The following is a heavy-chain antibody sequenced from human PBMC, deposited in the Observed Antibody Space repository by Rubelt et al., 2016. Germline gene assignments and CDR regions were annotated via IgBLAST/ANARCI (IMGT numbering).Heavy chain of an antibody. D-gene: IGHD2-2*01. V-gene: IGHV1-69*04. J-gene: IGHJ4*02. CDR3: ARVSTSAGLDY. Sequence: QVQLVQSGAEVKKPGSSVKVSCKASGGTFSSYAISWVRQAPGQGLEWMGRIIPFLGIANYAQKFQGRVTMTADKSTSTAYMELSSLRSEDTAVYYCARVSTSAGLDYWGQGTLVTVSS. CDR2: IIPFLGIA. CDR1: GGTFSSYA.